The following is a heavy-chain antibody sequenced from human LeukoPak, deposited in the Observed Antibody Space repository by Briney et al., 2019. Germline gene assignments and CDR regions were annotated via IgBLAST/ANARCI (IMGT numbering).Heavy chain of an antibody. CDR3: ARVVYIRTSPPPGWFDP. CDR1: GGSISSGDYY. V-gene: IGHV4-30-4*01. CDR2: IYYSGST. D-gene: IGHD2-2*01. J-gene: IGHJ5*02. Sequence: SETLSLTCTVSGGSISSGDYYWSWIRQPPGKGLEWIGYIYYSGSTYYNPSLKSRATISVDTSKNQFSLKLSSVTAADTAVYYCARVVYIRTSPPPGWFDPWGQGTLVTVSS.